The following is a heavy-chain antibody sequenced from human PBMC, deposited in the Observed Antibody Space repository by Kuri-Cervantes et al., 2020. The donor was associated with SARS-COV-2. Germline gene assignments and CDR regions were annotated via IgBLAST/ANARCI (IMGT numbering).Heavy chain of an antibody. CDR2: INSDGSST. J-gene: IGHJ4*02. Sequence: GESLKISCAASGFTFSSYWMHWVRQAPGKELVWVSRINSDGSSTSYADSVKGRFTISRDNAKNTLYLQMNSLRDEDTAVYYCARDANYGSRLPRKFDYWGQGTLVTVSS. CDR1: GFTFSSYW. V-gene: IGHV3-74*01. CDR3: ARDANYGSRLPRKFDY. D-gene: IGHD5-12*01.